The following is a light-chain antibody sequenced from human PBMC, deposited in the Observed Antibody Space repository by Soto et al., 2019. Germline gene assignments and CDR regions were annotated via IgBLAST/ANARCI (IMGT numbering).Light chain of an antibody. CDR3: QQYDKWPLT. CDR1: RSVSSN. Sequence: EIVMTQPPATLSLSPGERATLSCRASRSVSSNLAWYQQKPGQTPRLLIHGASTRATGIPARFSGSGSGTEFTLTISSLQSGDFAVYYCQQYDKWPLTFGGGTKVDI. V-gene: IGKV3D-15*01. CDR2: GAS. J-gene: IGKJ4*01.